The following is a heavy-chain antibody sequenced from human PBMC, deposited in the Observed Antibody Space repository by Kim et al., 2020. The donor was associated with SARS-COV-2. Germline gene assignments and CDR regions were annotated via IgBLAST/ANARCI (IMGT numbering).Heavy chain of an antibody. CDR1: GFSLSTSGMC. D-gene: IGHD4-17*01. CDR2: IDWDDDK. V-gene: IGHV2-70*01. Sequence: SGPTLVNPTQTLTLTCTFSGFSLSTSGMCVSWIRQPPGKALEWLALIDWDDDKYYSTSLKTRLTISKDTSKNQVVLTMTNMDPVDTATYYCARTHGPSYGDPQSHAFDIWGQGTMVTVSS. CDR3: ARTHGPSYGDPQSHAFDI. J-gene: IGHJ3*02.